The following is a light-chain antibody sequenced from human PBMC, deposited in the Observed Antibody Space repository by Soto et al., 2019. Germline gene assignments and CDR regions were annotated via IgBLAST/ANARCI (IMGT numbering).Light chain of an antibody. CDR1: VRDIGAYNY. J-gene: IGLJ1*01. CDR2: EVE. CDR3: SSYTTRYFGV. Sequence: QASLTQPASLSVSPGQSITISCTGSVRDIGAYNYVSWYQQHPGKAPKLIIYEVENRPSGVSNRFSASKSAFTASLTISGLQAEDEADYYCSSYTTRYFGVFGPGTKVNVL. V-gene: IGLV2-14*01.